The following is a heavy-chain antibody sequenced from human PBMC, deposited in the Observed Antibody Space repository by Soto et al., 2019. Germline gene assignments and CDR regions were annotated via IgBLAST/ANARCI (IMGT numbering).Heavy chain of an antibody. D-gene: IGHD1-7*01. CDR2: ISYDGSNK. Sequence: QVQLVESGGGVVQPGRSLRLSCAASGFTFSSYGMHWVCQAPGKGLEWVAVISYDGSNKYYADSVKGRFTISRDNSKNTLYLQMNSPRAEDTAVYYCAKDPNYAHPLFYYYCGMDVWGQGTTVTVSS. CDR3: AKDPNYAHPLFYYYCGMDV. J-gene: IGHJ6*02. CDR1: GFTFSSYG. V-gene: IGHV3-30*18.